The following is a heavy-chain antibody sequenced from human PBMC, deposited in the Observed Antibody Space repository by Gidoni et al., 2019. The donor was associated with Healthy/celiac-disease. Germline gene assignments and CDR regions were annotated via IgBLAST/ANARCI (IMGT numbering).Heavy chain of an antibody. V-gene: IGHV3-21*01. CDR1: GFTFSSYS. J-gene: IGHJ4*02. CDR3: ARENLLNYYDSSGYCFDY. Sequence: EVQLVESGGGLVKPGGSLRLSCAASGFTFSSYSRNWVRQAPGKGLEWDSSISSSSSYIYYADSVKGRFTISRDNAKNSLYLQMNSLRAEDTAVYYCARENLLNYYDSSGYCFDYWGQGTLVTVSS. CDR2: ISSSSSYI. D-gene: IGHD3-22*01.